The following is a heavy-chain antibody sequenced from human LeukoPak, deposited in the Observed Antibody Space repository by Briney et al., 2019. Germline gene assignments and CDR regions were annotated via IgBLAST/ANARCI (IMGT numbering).Heavy chain of an antibody. J-gene: IGHJ3*02. D-gene: IGHD3-10*01. V-gene: IGHV6-1*01. CDR2: TYYRSKWYN. Sequence: SETLSLTCTVSGGSISSYYWSWIRQSPSRGLEWLGRTYYRSKWYNDYAVSVKSRITINPDTSKNQFSLQLNSVTPEDTAVYYCAKSKGRRITMVRGVIPSAFDIWGQGTMVTVSS. CDR3: AKSKGRRITMVRGVIPSAFDI. CDR1: GGSISSYY.